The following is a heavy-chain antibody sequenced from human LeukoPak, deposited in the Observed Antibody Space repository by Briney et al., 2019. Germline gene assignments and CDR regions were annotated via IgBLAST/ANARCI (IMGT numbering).Heavy chain of an antibody. Sequence: GGSLRLSCAASGFTFSSYGMHWVRQAPGKGLEWVAVISYDGSNKYYADSVKGRFTISRDNSKNPLYLQMNSLRAEDTAVYYCAKAVGGSSSLWGQGTLVTVSS. V-gene: IGHV3-30*18. D-gene: IGHD1-26*01. J-gene: IGHJ4*02. CDR3: AKAVGGSSSL. CDR1: GFTFSSYG. CDR2: ISYDGSNK.